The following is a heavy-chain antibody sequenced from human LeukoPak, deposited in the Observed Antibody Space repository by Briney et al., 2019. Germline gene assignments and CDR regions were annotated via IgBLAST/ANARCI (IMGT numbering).Heavy chain of an antibody. CDR2: IDPSGGST. CDR3: ARDNTAAGPSDY. CDR1: GYTFTSYY. V-gene: IGHV1-46*01. Sequence: ASVKVSCKASGYTFTSYYMQWVRQAPGQGLEWMGIIDPSGGSTSYAQKFQGRVTMTRDTSTSTVYMDLSSLRSEDTAVYYCARDNTAAGPSDYWGQGTLVTVSS. J-gene: IGHJ4*02. D-gene: IGHD6-13*01.